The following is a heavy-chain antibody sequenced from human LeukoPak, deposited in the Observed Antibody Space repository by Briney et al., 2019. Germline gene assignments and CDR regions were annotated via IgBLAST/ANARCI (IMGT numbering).Heavy chain of an antibody. CDR1: GFTFSNAW. Sequence: PGGSLRLSCAASGFTFSNAWMSWVRQAPGKGLVWVGRIKSKTDGGTTDYAAPVKGRFTISRDDSKNTLYLQMNSLKTEDTAVYYCTTEGSMTTVTTSDYWGQGTLVTVSS. J-gene: IGHJ4*02. D-gene: IGHD4-17*01. CDR2: IKSKTDGGTT. V-gene: IGHV3-15*01. CDR3: TTEGSMTTVTTSDY.